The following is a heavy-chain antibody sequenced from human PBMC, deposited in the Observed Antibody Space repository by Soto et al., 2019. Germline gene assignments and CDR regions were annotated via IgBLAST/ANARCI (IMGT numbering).Heavy chain of an antibody. V-gene: IGHV1-2*02. D-gene: IGHD3-22*01. CDR2: INPNSGGT. CDR3: ASMRLSTMIVVVINNDYYSMDV. J-gene: IGHJ6*02. CDR1: GYTFTGYY. Sequence: ASVKVSCKASGYTFTGYYMHWVRQAPGQGLEWMGWINPNSGGTNYAQKFQGRVTMTRDTSISTAYMELSRLRSDDTAVYYCASMRLSTMIVVVINNDYYSMDVWGQGTTVTVSS.